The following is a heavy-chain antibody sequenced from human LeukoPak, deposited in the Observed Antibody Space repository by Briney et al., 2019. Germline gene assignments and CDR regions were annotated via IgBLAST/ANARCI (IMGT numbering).Heavy chain of an antibody. D-gene: IGHD2-2*01. Sequence: SETLSLTCTVSGGSISSGDYYWSWIRQPPGKGLEWIGYIYYSGSTYYNPSLKSRVTISVDTSKNQFSLKLSSVTAADTAVYYCASIVVVPAANSFFDYWGQGTLVTVSS. CDR2: IYYSGST. V-gene: IGHV4-30-4*01. J-gene: IGHJ4*02. CDR3: ASIVVVPAANSFFDY. CDR1: GGSISSGDYY.